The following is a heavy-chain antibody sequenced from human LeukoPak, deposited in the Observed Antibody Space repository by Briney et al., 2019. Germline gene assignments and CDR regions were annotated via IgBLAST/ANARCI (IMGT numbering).Heavy chain of an antibody. CDR3: GRLVLAVTTGGWFDP. J-gene: IGHJ5*02. CDR2: IYYSGST. D-gene: IGHD4-17*01. V-gene: IGHV4-59*08. CDR1: GGSISSYY. Sequence: SETLSLTCTVSGGSISSYYWSWIRQPPGKGLEWIGYIYYSGSTNYNPSLKSRVTISVDTSKNQFSLKLSSVTAADTAVYYCGRLVLAVTTGGWFDPWGQGTLVTVSS.